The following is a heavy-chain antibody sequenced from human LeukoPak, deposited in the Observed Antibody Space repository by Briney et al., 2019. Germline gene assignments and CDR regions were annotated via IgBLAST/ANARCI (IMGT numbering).Heavy chain of an antibody. CDR1: GGSISSVGDY. V-gene: IGHV4-39*07. Sequence: SETLSLTCSVSGGSISSVGDYWGWIRQAPGKGLAWIGTISYSGATYYNPSLKSRVAISVDTSKNQFSLKLSSVTAADTAVYYCARASGYYYDSSGYSPRGEYYYYGMDVWGQGTTVTVSS. D-gene: IGHD3-22*01. J-gene: IGHJ6*02. CDR3: ARASGYYYDSSGYSPRGEYYYYGMDV. CDR2: ISYSGAT.